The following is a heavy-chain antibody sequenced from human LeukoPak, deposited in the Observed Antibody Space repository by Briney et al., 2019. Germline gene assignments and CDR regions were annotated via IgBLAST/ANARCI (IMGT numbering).Heavy chain of an antibody. J-gene: IGHJ3*02. CDR1: GFIFSTYT. CDR2: ISGSGSST. Sequence: GGSLRLSCAASGFIFSTYTMSWVRQAPGKGLEWVSAISGSGSSTYYVDSVKGRFTISRDNSKNTLYLQMNSLRAEDTAVYYCASLAVVVAATDAFDIWGQGTMVTVSS. D-gene: IGHD2-15*01. V-gene: IGHV3-23*01. CDR3: ASLAVVVAATDAFDI.